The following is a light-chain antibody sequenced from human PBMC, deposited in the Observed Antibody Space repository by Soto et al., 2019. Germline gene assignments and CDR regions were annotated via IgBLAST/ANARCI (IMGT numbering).Light chain of an antibody. CDR3: TSYSGSNTPYV. Sequence: SVRTQPPSPSGAPGQSVPISCTGTSSAVGGYNYVSWYQHHPGKAPKLMISEVTNRPSGVPDRFSGSKSGNTASLTVSGLQAEDEADYYCTSYSGSNTPYVFGTGTKVTVL. CDR1: SSAVGGYNY. CDR2: EVT. V-gene: IGLV2-8*01. J-gene: IGLJ1*01.